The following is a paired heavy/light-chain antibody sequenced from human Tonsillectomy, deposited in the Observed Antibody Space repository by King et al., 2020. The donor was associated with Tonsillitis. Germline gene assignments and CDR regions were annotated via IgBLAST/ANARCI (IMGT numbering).Heavy chain of an antibody. CDR2: ITGSGQNT. V-gene: IGHV3-23*01. Sequence: EVQLLESGGGLVQPGGSLRLSCTASGFTFSTYAMTWVRQAPGKGLEWVSGITGSGQNTYSADSVKGRFTISRDNSKNTLYLQMKSLRVDDTAVYYCAKVRGYSSGWYDVFDIWGQGTTVTVSS. CDR1: GFTFSTYA. CDR3: AKVRGYSSGWYDVFDI. J-gene: IGHJ3*02. D-gene: IGHD6-19*01.
Light chain of an antibody. CDR3: QQYNSYSQT. V-gene: IGKV1-5*03. J-gene: IGKJ3*01. CDR1: QSISRW. Sequence: DIQMTQSPSTLSASVGDRVTITCRASQSISRWLAWYQQKPGEAPKLLIYKASTLETGVPSRFSGSGSGTEFTLTITSLQPDDFATYYCQQYNSYSQTFGPGTKVDIK. CDR2: KAS.